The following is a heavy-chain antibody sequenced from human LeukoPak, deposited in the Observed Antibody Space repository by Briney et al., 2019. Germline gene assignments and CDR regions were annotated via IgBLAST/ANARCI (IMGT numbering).Heavy chain of an antibody. Sequence: GGSLRLSCAASGFTFSDYYMSWIRQVPGKGLEWVSYISSSGSTIYYADSVKGRFTISRDNAKNSLYLQMNSLRAEDTAVYYCASGREWLVLSYYYYYGMDVWGQGTTVTVSS. D-gene: IGHD6-19*01. CDR3: ASGREWLVLSYYYYYGMDV. CDR2: ISSSGSTI. CDR1: GFTFSDYY. V-gene: IGHV3-11*01. J-gene: IGHJ6*02.